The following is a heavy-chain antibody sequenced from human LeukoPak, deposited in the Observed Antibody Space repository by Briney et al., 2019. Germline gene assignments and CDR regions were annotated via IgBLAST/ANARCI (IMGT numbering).Heavy chain of an antibody. J-gene: IGHJ4*02. CDR3: ARDLWETGTYFDY. V-gene: IGHV3-33*01. CDR1: GFTFSSYG. Sequence: PGGSLRLSCAASGFTFSSYGMHWVRQAPGKGLEWVAVIWYDGSNKYYTDSVKGRFTISRDNSKNTLYLQMNSLRAEDTAVYYCARDLWETGTYFDYWGQGTLVTVSS. CDR2: IWYDGSNK. D-gene: IGHD1-1*01.